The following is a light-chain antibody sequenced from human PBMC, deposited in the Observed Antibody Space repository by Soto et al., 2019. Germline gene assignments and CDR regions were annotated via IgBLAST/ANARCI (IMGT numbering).Light chain of an antibody. Sequence: QSVLTQPPSVSGAPGQRVTISCTGSSSNIGAGYDVHWYQQFPGKAPKLLIYGYINRPSGVPDRFSGSKSGTSPYLAITGLQAEDEADYYCQSHDNSLSGYVFGGGTKLTVL. V-gene: IGLV1-40*01. CDR1: SSNIGAGYD. J-gene: IGLJ2*01. CDR2: GYI. CDR3: QSHDNSLSGYV.